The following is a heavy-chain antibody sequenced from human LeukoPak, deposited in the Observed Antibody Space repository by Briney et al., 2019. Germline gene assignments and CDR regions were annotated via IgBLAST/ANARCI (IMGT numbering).Heavy chain of an antibody. J-gene: IGHJ6*03. D-gene: IGHD3-10*01. V-gene: IGHV1-2*06. CDR3: ARGGELNYYYYYMDV. CDR1: GYTFTGYY. CDR2: INPNSGGT. Sequence: ASVKVSCKASGYTFTGYYMHWVLQAPGQGLEWMGRINPNSGGTNYAQKFQGRVTMTRDTSISTAYMELSRLRSEDTAVYYCARGGELNYYYYYMDVWGKGTTVTVSS.